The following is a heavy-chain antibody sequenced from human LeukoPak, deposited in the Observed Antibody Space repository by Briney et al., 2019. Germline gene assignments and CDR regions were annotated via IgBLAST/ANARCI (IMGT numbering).Heavy chain of an antibody. V-gene: IGHV3-21*01. CDR2: ISSGSSYI. Sequence: GGSLRLSCAASGFTFSSYSMNWVRQAPGKGLEWVSSISSGSSYIYYADSVKGRFTISRDNAKKSLYLQMNGLRAEDTAVYYCARDLSRGKPHAFDIWGQGTMVTVSS. J-gene: IGHJ3*02. CDR1: GFTFSSYS. D-gene: IGHD1-14*01. CDR3: ARDLSRGKPHAFDI.